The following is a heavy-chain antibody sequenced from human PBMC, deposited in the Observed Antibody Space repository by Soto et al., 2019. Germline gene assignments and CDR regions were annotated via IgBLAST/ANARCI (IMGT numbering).Heavy chain of an antibody. D-gene: IGHD3-10*01. CDR3: ARYRGAASDIRYYYYGIDV. CDR1: GFIFDIYS. CDR2: ISSSSSYI. J-gene: IGHJ6*01. Sequence: EVQLVESGGGLVKPGGSLRLSCAASGFIFDIYSMTWVRQAPGKGLEWVSSISSSSSYIYYADSVKGRFTISRDNAENSLYRQMSSLRADDTAVYYFARYRGAASDIRYYYYGIDVWGQGTTVTVSS. V-gene: IGHV3-21*01.